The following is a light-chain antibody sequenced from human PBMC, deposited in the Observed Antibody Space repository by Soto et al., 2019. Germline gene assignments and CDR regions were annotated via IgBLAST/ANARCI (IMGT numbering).Light chain of an antibody. CDR1: SSDVGHYNL. J-gene: IGLJ3*02. V-gene: IGLV2-23*01. CDR2: EGS. Sequence: QSALTQPASVSGSPGQSITISCTGTSSDVGHYNLVSWYQQHPGKAPKLMIYEGSKRPSGVSNRFSGSKSGNTASLTISGLQAEDEADYYCCSYAGGRSWVFGGGTKLTVL. CDR3: CSYAGGRSWV.